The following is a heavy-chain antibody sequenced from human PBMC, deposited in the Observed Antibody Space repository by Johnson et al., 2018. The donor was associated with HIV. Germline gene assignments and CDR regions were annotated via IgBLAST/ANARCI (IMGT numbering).Heavy chain of an antibody. CDR3: GRDMSSRWGMGDACDI. Sequence: QEKLVESGGGLVQPGRSLRLSCTASGFTFGDYAMSWVRQAPGKGLEWVAVISYDGSNKYYADSVKGRLTISRDNSKNTLYLQMSSLRAEDTAMYYCGRDMSSRWGMGDACDIWGQGTMVTVSS. D-gene: IGHD6-13*01. V-gene: IGHV3-30-3*01. CDR1: GFTFGDYA. CDR2: ISYDGSNK. J-gene: IGHJ3*02.